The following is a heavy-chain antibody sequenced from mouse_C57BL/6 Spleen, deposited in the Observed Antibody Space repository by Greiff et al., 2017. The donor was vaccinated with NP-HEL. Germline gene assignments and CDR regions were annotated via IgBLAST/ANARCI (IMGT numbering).Heavy chain of an antibody. CDR1: GYTFTSYW. CDR2: IHPNSGST. D-gene: IGHD1-1*01. J-gene: IGHJ2*01. V-gene: IGHV1-64*01. CDR3: GGSSVVYYFDY. Sequence: VQLQQPGAELVKPGASVKLSCKASGYTFTSYWMHWVKQRPGQGLEWIGMIHPNSGSTNYNEKFKSKATLTVDKSSSTAYMQLSSLTSEDSAVYYCGGSSVVYYFDYWGQGTTLTVSS.